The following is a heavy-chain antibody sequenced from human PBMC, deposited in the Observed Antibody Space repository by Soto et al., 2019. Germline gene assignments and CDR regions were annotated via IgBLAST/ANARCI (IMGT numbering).Heavy chain of an antibody. CDR3: LRGVDYRLRPAAFDI. D-gene: IGHD4-17*01. J-gene: IGHJ3*02. Sequence: QVQLAESGGGVVQPGRSLRLSCAASGFTFSSYGMHWVRQAPGKGLEWVAVIWYDGSNKYYADSVQGRFTLSRDNSKNTLYLQMNSLKAEDTAVYYCLRGVDYRLRPAAFDIWGQGTMVTVSS. CDR1: GFTFSSYG. V-gene: IGHV3-33*01. CDR2: IWYDGSNK.